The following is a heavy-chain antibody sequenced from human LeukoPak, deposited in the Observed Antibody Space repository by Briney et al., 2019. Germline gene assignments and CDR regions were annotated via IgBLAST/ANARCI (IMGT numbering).Heavy chain of an antibody. J-gene: IGHJ5*02. Sequence: GSLRLSCAASGFTFSSYSMNWVGQAPGKGLEWVSSISSSSSYIYYADSVKGRFTISRDNAKNSLYLQMNSLRAEDTAVYYCARDGAVIVGATERWFDPWGQGTLVTVSS. CDR2: ISSSSSYI. CDR1: GFTFSSYS. D-gene: IGHD1-26*01. V-gene: IGHV3-21*01. CDR3: ARDGAVIVGATERWFDP.